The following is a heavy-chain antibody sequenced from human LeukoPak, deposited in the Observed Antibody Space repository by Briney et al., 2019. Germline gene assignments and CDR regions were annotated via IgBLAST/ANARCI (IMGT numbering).Heavy chain of an antibody. D-gene: IGHD2-2*01. Sequence: GASVKVSCKASGNTLTSYDVNWVRQATGQGLEWMGYMNPSSGKTGYAQNFQGRLTMTWDTSISTAYMELSSLRSDDTAVYYCAREFRHQPYWGQGTLVTVSS. CDR2: MNPSSGKT. CDR1: GNTLTSYD. J-gene: IGHJ4*02. CDR3: AREFRHQPY. V-gene: IGHV1-8*01.